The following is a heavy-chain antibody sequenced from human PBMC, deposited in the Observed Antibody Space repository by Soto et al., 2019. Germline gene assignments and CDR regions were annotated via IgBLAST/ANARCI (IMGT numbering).Heavy chain of an antibody. J-gene: IGHJ4*02. V-gene: IGHV3-23*01. CDR2: ISGSGGST. D-gene: IGHD5-12*01. CDR3: AKQQDGYRFDY. CDR1: GFTFRSYA. Sequence: PGGSLRLSCAASGFTFRSYAVSWVRQAPGKGLEWVSAISGSGGSTYYADSVKGRFTISRDNSKNTLYLQMNSLRAEETAVYYCAKQQDGYRFDYWGQGTLVTVSS.